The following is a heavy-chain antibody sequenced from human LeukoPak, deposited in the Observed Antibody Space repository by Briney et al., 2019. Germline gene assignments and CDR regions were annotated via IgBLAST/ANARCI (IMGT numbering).Heavy chain of an antibody. CDR1: GGSISSGGYY. J-gene: IGHJ5*02. Sequence: SETLSLTCTVSGGSISSGGYYWSWIRQHPGKGLEWIGYIYYSGSTYYNPSLKSRVTISVDTSKNQFSLKLSSVTAADTAVYYCARDSVLQGWFDPWGQGTLVTVSS. CDR3: ARDSVLQGWFDP. V-gene: IGHV4-31*03. D-gene: IGHD2/OR15-2a*01. CDR2: IYYSGST.